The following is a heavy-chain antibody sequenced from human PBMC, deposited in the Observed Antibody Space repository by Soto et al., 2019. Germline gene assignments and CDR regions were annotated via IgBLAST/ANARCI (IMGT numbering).Heavy chain of an antibody. V-gene: IGHV3-21*01. CDR3: ARALGQTIPGRMSQHYHFDY. D-gene: IGHD1-1*01. J-gene: IGHJ4*02. Sequence: PGGSLRLSCVASGFTFTSSTMNWVRQAPGKGLEWVSSISATSSYIYFSESVKGRFTVSRDSAKNSLFLQMNSLRAEDTAVYYCARALGQTIPGRMSQHYHFDYWGQGTLVTVSS. CDR1: GFTFTSST. CDR2: ISATSSYI.